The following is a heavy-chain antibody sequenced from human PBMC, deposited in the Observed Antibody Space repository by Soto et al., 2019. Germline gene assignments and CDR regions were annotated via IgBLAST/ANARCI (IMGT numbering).Heavy chain of an antibody. V-gene: IGHV3-21*01. CDR2: ISSSSSYI. D-gene: IGHD6-13*01. CDR3: ASLGDSTYRHYYYYYGMDV. Sequence: PGGSLRLSCAASGFTFSSYSMNWVRQAPGKGLEWVSSISSSSSYIYYADSVKGRFTISRDNAKNSLYLQMNSLRAEDTAVYYCASLGDSTYRHYYYYYGMDVWGQGTTVTVSS. CDR1: GFTFSSYS. J-gene: IGHJ6*02.